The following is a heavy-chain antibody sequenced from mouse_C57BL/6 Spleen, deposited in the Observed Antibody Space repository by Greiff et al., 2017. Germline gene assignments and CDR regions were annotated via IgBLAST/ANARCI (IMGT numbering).Heavy chain of an antibody. J-gene: IGHJ4*01. CDR3: ARSPITTVVVTGAMDY. V-gene: IGHV1-55*01. Sequence: VQLQQPGAELVKPGASVKMSCKASGYTFTSYWITWVKQRPGQGLEWIGDIYPGSGSTNYNEKFKSKATLTVDTSSNTAYMQLSRLTSEDSAVDNCARSPITTVVVTGAMDYWGQGTSVTVSS. D-gene: IGHD1-1*01. CDR1: GYTFTSYW. CDR2: IYPGSGST.